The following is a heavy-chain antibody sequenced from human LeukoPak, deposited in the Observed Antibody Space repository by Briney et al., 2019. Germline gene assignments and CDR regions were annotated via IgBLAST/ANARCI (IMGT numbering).Heavy chain of an antibody. J-gene: IGHJ3*02. CDR1: GFSFSSFE. D-gene: IGHD3-10*01. CDR3: ARDEVRTGAFDI. V-gene: IGHV3-48*03. Sequence: PGGSLRLSCAASGFSFSSFEMNWARQAPGKGLEWVSYISSSGNTIYNADSVKGRFTISRDNAKNSLYLQMNSLRAVDTAVYYCARDEVRTGAFDIWGQGTLVTVSS. CDR2: ISSSGNTI.